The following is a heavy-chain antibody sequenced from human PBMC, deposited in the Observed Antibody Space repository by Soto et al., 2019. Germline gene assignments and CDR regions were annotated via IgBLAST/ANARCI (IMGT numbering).Heavy chain of an antibody. J-gene: IGHJ4*02. Sequence: QVQLVQSGAEVKMPGASVKVSCKTSGYTFTGYYMHWVRQAPGQGLEWMGLINPNSGGADYAQKFEGWVTMTRDTSISTGYMEVSRLKSDDTAVYCCARDRSGSGRKLDYGGQGPLLTVSS. CDR1: GYTFTGYY. V-gene: IGHV1-2*04. CDR2: INPNSGGA. CDR3: ARDRSGSGRKLDY. D-gene: IGHD2-15*01.